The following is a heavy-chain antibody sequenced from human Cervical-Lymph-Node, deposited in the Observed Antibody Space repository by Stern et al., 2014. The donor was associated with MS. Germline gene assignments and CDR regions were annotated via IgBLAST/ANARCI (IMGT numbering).Heavy chain of an antibody. Sequence: EVQLVESGGGLVQPGGSLRLSCKAYGFTLSSYWMFWVRQAPGKGLVWVSRIKGDGTDTSYADSVKGRFTVSRDNARNPLHLQMNSLRAEDTAMYYCVRPYGGDNYWGQGTLVTVSS. CDR3: VRPYGGDNY. V-gene: IGHV3-74*02. D-gene: IGHD2-21*01. J-gene: IGHJ4*02. CDR1: GFTLSSYW. CDR2: IKGDGTDT.